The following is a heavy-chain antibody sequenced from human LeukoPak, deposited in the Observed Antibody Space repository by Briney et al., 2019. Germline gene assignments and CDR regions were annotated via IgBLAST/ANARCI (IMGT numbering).Heavy chain of an antibody. CDR3: ARDGEGNYDGNWFDP. J-gene: IGHJ5*02. D-gene: IGHD3-22*01. V-gene: IGHV7-4-1*02. CDR1: GYTFTRYD. CDR2: INTNTGNP. Sequence: GASVKVSCKASGYTFTRYDINWVRQAPGQGLERMGWINTNTGNPTYAQGFTGRFVFSLDTSVSTAYLQISSLKAEDTAVYYCARDGEGNYDGNWFDPWGQGTLVTVSS.